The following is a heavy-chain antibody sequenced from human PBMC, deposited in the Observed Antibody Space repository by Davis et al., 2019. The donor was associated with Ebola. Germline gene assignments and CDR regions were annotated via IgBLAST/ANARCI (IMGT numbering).Heavy chain of an antibody. D-gene: IGHD5-12*01. CDR1: GGSTSSYY. CDR3: AKDRGWLRRGPGGMDV. Sequence: SETLSLTCTVSGGSTSSYYWSWIRQPPGKGLEWIGYIYYSGSTNYNPSLKSRVTISVATSKNQFSLKLSSVTAADTAVYYCAKDRGWLRRGPGGMDVWGQGTTVTVSS. J-gene: IGHJ6*02. V-gene: IGHV4-59*01. CDR2: IYYSGST.